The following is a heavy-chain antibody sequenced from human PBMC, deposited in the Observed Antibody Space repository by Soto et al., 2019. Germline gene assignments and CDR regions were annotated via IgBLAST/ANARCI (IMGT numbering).Heavy chain of an antibody. V-gene: IGHV1-69*13. CDR2: IIPIFGTA. CDR3: ASGYSGYDSSYYYGMDV. Sequence: SVKVSCKASGCTFSSYAISCVRQAPEQGLEWMGGIIPIFGTANYAQKFQGRVTITADESTSTAYMELSSLRSEDTAVYYCASGYSGYDSSYYYGMDVWGQGTTVTVSS. CDR1: GCTFSSYA. D-gene: IGHD5-12*01. J-gene: IGHJ6*02.